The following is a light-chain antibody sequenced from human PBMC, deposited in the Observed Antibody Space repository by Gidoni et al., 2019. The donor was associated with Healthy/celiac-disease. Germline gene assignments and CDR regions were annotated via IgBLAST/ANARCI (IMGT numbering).Light chain of an antibody. V-gene: IGKV1-39*01. CDR1: QSISSY. CDR3: QQSYSTPLT. CDR2: AAS. J-gene: IGKJ1*01. Sequence: DIQMTQSPSSLSASVGDRVTITCRASQSISSYLNWYQQKPGKAPKLLIYAASILQSGVPSRFSCSGSGTDFTLTISSLHPEDFATYYCQQSYSTPLTFGQXTKVEIK.